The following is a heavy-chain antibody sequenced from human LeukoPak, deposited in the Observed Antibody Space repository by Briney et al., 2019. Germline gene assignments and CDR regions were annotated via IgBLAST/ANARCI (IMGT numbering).Heavy chain of an antibody. CDR3: AKRHHCTGGVCYSIDY. CDR1: GFTFSSYA. D-gene: IGHD2-8*02. CDR2: ISGSGGST. Sequence: GGSLRLSCAASGFTFSSYAMSWVRQAPGKGLEWVSAISGSGGSTYYADSVKGRFTISRDNSKNTLYLQMNSLRAEDTAVYYCAKRHHCTGGVCYSIDYWGQGTLVTVSS. J-gene: IGHJ4*02. V-gene: IGHV3-23*01.